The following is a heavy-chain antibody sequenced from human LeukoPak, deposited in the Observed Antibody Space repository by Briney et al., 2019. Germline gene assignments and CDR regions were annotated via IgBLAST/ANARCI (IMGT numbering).Heavy chain of an antibody. D-gene: IGHD3-22*01. CDR3: ARAPDSSGAFDI. Sequence: WASVKVSCKASGGTFSSYTISWVRQAPGQGLEWMGRIIPILGIANYAQKFQGRVTITADKSTSTAYMELSGLRSEDTAVYYCARAPDSSGAFDIWGQGTMVTVSS. CDR1: GGTFSSYT. CDR2: IIPILGIA. V-gene: IGHV1-69*02. J-gene: IGHJ3*02.